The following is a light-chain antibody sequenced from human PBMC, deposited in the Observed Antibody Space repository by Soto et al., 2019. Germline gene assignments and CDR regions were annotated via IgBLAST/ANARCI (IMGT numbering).Light chain of an antibody. V-gene: IGKV3-20*01. CDR1: QSVSSSY. CDR3: QQYGSSTLT. CDR2: GAS. J-gene: IGKJ4*01. Sequence: EIVLTHAPGTLSFSPGERATLSCRASQSVSSSYLAWYQQQPGQAPRLLIYGASSRATGIPDRFSGSGSGTDFTLTISRLEPEDFAVYYCQQYGSSTLTFGGGTKVDIK.